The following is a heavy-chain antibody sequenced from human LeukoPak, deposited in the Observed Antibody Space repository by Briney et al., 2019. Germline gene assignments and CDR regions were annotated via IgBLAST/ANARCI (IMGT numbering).Heavy chain of an antibody. CDR3: ARGSRQSKFDY. CDR1: GNTFSSNF. Sequence: GSVKVSCKASGNTFSSNFLHWVRQAPGQGLEWMGIINPSGGSTTYAQRFQGRVTMTRDTSTSTVYMELNSLRSEDTAVYYCARGSRQSKFDYWGQGTLVTVST. J-gene: IGHJ4*02. CDR2: INPSGGST. V-gene: IGHV1-46*01.